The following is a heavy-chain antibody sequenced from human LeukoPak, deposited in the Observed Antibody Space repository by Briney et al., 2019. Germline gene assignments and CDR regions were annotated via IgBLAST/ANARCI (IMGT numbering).Heavy chain of an antibody. CDR2: INAGNGNT. CDR3: ARDLGTMVRGLDY. J-gene: IGHJ4*02. CDR1: GYTFTSYA. Sequence: ASVKVSCKASGYTFTSYAMHWVRQAPGQRLEWMGWINAGNGNTKYSQKFQGRVTITRDTSASTAYMELSSLRSEDTAVYYCARDLGTMVRGLDYWGQGTLVTVSS. V-gene: IGHV1-3*01. D-gene: IGHD3-10*01.